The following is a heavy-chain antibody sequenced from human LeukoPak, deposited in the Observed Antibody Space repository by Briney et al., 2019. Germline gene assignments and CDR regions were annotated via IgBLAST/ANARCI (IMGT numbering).Heavy chain of an antibody. CDR1: GGSISSYY. Sequence: SETLSLTCTVSGGSISSYYWSWIRQPPGKGLEWIGYIYYSGSTNYNPSLKSRVTMSVDTSKNQFSLKLSSVTAADTAVYYCARGQTIYYSYYFDYWGQGTLVTVSS. CDR2: IYYSGST. CDR3: ARGQTIYYSYYFDY. V-gene: IGHV4-59*12. J-gene: IGHJ4*02. D-gene: IGHD3-22*01.